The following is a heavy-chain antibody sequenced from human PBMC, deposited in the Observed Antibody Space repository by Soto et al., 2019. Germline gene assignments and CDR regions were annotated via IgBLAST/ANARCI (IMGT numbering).Heavy chain of an antibody. CDR1: GGSISSYY. Sequence: PSETLSLTCTVSGGSISSYYWSWIRQPPGKGLGWIGYIYYSGSTNYNPSLKSRATISVDTSKNQFSLKLSSVTAADTAVYYCARGDGAPYFDYWGQGTLVTVSS. V-gene: IGHV4-59*01. D-gene: IGHD3-16*01. CDR2: IYYSGST. CDR3: ARGDGAPYFDY. J-gene: IGHJ4*02.